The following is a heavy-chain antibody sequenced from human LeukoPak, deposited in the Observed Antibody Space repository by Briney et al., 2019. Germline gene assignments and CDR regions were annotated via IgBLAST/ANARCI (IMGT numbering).Heavy chain of an antibody. D-gene: IGHD6-13*01. J-gene: IGHJ4*02. Sequence: GGSLRLSCAASGFTFSSYSMAWVRQAPGKGLEGVANIKQDGSAKYYVDSVKGRFTISRDNAKNSLFLQMNSLRAEDTAVYYCARSRSSSCIFDYWGQGTLVTVSS. CDR1: GFTFSSYS. CDR3: ARSRSSSCIFDY. V-gene: IGHV3-7*02. CDR2: IKQDGSAK.